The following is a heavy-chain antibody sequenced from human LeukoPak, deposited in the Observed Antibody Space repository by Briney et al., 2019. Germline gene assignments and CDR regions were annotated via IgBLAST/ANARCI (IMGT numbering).Heavy chain of an antibody. J-gene: IGHJ3*01. CDR1: GDSVSTDSAA. D-gene: IGHD6-13*01. Sequence: SQTLSLTCAISGDSVSTDSAAWNWIRQSPSRGLERLGRTYYRSKWYYDYAVSVKSRMTMNPDTSKNQLSLQLNSVTPEDTAVYYCAREAGGSRRNSNAFDVWGQGTMVIVSS. V-gene: IGHV6-1*01. CDR2: TYYRSKWYY. CDR3: AREAGGSRRNSNAFDV.